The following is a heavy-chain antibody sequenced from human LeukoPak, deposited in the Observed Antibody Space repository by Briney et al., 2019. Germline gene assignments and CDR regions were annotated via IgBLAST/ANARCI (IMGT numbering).Heavy chain of an antibody. V-gene: IGHV3-23*01. D-gene: IGHD2-15*01. Sequence: GGSLRLSCATSGFTFSSYVMAWVRQAPGKGLEWVSAISGSGGSTYYADSVKGRFTISRDNSKNTLYLQMNSLRAEDTAVYYCAKPAGQDIVVVVAATLNYWGQGTLVTVSS. CDR3: AKPAGQDIVVVVAATLNY. CDR2: ISGSGGST. CDR1: GFTFSSYV. J-gene: IGHJ4*02.